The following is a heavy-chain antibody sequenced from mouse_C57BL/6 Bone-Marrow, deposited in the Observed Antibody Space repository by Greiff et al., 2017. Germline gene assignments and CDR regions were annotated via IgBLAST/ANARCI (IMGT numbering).Heavy chain of an antibody. Sequence: EVQLKQSGAELVKPGASVKISCKASGYSFTDYNMHWVKQSTGKSLEWIGLINPNYGTTSYNQKFKGKATLTVDQSSSTAYMQLNSLTSEDSAVYYCGRDNSPYFDYWGQGTTLTVSS. CDR1: GYSFTDYN. CDR2: INPNYGTT. V-gene: IGHV1-39*01. J-gene: IGHJ2*01. D-gene: IGHD6-1*01. CDR3: GRDNSPYFDY.